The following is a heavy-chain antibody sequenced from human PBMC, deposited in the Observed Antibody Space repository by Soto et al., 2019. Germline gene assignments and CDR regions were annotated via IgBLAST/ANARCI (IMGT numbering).Heavy chain of an antibody. V-gene: IGHV1-18*01. CDR2: ISAYNGNT. CDR1: GYTFTSYG. J-gene: IGHJ5*02. CDR3: ARDRFDVGATNWFDP. D-gene: IGHD1-26*01. Sequence: QVQLVQSGAEVKKPGASVKVSCKASGYTFTSYGISWVRQAPGQGLEWMGWISAYNGNTNYAQQLQGRVTMTTDTSTSTAYMELRSLRSDDTAVYYCARDRFDVGATNWFDPWGQGTLVTVSS.